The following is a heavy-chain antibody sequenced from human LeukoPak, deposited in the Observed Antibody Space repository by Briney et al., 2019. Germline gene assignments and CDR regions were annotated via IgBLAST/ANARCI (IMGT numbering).Heavy chain of an antibody. J-gene: IGHJ3*02. CDR2: IYYSGST. CDR1: GGSFSGYY. CDR3: ARDALDAFDI. Sequence: PSETLSLTCAVYGGSFSGYYWSWIRQPPGKGLEWVGYIYYSGSTNYNPSLKSRVTISVDTSKNQFSLRLTSVTAADTAVYYCARDALDAFDIWGQGTMVTVSS. V-gene: IGHV4-59*01.